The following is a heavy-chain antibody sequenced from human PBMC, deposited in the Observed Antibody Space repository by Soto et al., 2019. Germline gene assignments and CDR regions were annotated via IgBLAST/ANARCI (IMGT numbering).Heavy chain of an antibody. D-gene: IGHD3-3*01. CDR3: AREGSYDFWSGLTYYYYYMDV. Sequence: GGSLRLSCAASGFTFSSYWMHWVRQAPGKGLVWVSRINSDGSSTSYADSVKGRFTISRDNAKNTLYLQMNSLRAEDTAVYYCAREGSYDFWSGLTYYYYYMDVWGKGTTVTVSS. CDR1: GFTFSSYW. CDR2: INSDGSST. J-gene: IGHJ6*03. V-gene: IGHV3-74*01.